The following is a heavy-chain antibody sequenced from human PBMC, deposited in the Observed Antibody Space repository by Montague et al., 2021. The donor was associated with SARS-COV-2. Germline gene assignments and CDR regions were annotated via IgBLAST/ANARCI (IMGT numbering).Heavy chain of an antibody. CDR1: GGFFSGYY. CDR3: ARVAGGYYRDSSAYFDY. Sequence: SETLSLTCAVYGGFFSGYYWSWIRQPPGKGLEWIGEINQSGSTNYNPSXXSRVTLSVDTSKKQFSLKLSSLTAADTAVYYCARVAGGYYRDSSAYFDYWGQGALVTVSS. CDR2: INQSGST. J-gene: IGHJ4*02. D-gene: IGHD3-22*01. V-gene: IGHV4-34*01.